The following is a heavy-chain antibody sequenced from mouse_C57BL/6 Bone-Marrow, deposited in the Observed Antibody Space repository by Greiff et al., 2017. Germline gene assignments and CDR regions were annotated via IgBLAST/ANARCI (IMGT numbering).Heavy chain of an antibody. D-gene: IGHD1-1*01. CDR3: ARRGGSSPYYFDY. V-gene: IGHV1-81*01. Sequence: VQLQQSGAELARPGASVKLSCKASGYTFTSYGISWVKQRTGQGLEWIGEIYPRSGNTYYNEKFKGKATLTADKSSSTAYMELRSLTSEDSAVDFCARRGGSSPYYFDYWGQGTTLTVSP. CDR1: GYTFTSYG. CDR2: IYPRSGNT. J-gene: IGHJ2*01.